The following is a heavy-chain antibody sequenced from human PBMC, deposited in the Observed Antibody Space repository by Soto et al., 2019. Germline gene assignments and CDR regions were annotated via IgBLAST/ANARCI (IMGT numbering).Heavy chain of an antibody. D-gene: IGHD3-16*02. J-gene: IGHJ6*02. V-gene: IGHV1-69*01. CDR3: ARSTWGTYRYAGDYYYGMDV. CDR2: IFPVSGTS. CDR1: GGTFSNFA. Sequence: QVHLVQSGAEVKRPGSSVKVSCQASGGTFSNFAFSWVRLAPGQGLEWMGGIFPVSGTSNSAQRFQGRVTITADESTSTIYMELRSLRSEDTAMYYCARSTWGTYRYAGDYYYGMDVWGQGTSVTVSS.